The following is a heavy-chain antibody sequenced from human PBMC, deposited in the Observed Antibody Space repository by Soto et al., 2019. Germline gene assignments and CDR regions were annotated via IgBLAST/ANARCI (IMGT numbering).Heavy chain of an antibody. CDR2: IYYGRNT. Sequence: SETLSLTCTVSGGSVSSGSYYRSWIRQPPGKGLEWIGYIYYGRNTNYSPSLKSRVTISVDTSKNQFSLRLSSVTAADTAVYYCARETSGGWCDYWGQGTLVTVSS. CDR1: GGSVSSGSYY. V-gene: IGHV4-61*01. CDR3: ARETSGGWCDY. J-gene: IGHJ4*02. D-gene: IGHD6-19*01.